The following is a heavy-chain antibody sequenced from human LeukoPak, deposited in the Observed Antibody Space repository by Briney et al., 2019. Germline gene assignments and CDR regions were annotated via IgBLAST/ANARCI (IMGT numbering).Heavy chain of an antibody. J-gene: IGHJ6*03. Sequence: PSQTLSLTCTVSGGSISSGSYYWSWIRQPAGKGLEWIGRIYTSGSTNYNPSLKSRVTISVDTSKNQFSLKLSPVTAADTAVYYCARDHAKYYDFWSGYYGSGYYYYMDVWGKGTTVTVSS. CDR3: ARDHAKYYDFWSGYYGSGYYYYMDV. CDR2: IYTSGST. V-gene: IGHV4-61*02. CDR1: GGSISSGSYY. D-gene: IGHD3-3*01.